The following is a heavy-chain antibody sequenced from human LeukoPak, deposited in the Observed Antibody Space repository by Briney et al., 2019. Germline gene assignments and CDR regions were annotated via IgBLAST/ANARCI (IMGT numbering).Heavy chain of an antibody. CDR2: IYYSGST. J-gene: IGHJ4*02. CDR1: GGSISSTTYY. Sequence: PSETLSLTCIVSGGSISSTTYYWGWIRQPPGKGLEWIGSIYYSGSTYYNPSLKSRVTISVDTSKNQFSLKLSSVTAADTAVYYCARLADFDFAHVDYWGQGTLVTVSS. V-gene: IGHV4-39*07. CDR3: ARLADFDFAHVDY. D-gene: IGHD3-9*01.